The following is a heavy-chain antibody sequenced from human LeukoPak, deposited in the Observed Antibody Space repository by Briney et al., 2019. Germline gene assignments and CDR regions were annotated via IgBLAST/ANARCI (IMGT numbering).Heavy chain of an antibody. V-gene: IGHV3-20*04. Sequence: PGGSLRLSCAASGFNFDHYGMNWVRQVPGKGLEWVSGVNLNGGTTGYADSVKGRFTISRDNAKNSLYLRMNSLRAEDTAVYYCARVYYRSEQQLGLDYWGQGTLVTVSS. D-gene: IGHD6-13*01. CDR2: VNLNGGTT. J-gene: IGHJ4*02. CDR3: ARVYYRSEQQLGLDY. CDR1: GFNFDHYG.